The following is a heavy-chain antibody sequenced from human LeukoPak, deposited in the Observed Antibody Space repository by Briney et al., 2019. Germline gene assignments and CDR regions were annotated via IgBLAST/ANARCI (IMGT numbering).Heavy chain of an antibody. D-gene: IGHD3-10*01. Sequence: GGSLRLSCAASGFTFRTYWMTWVRQAPGKGLEWVANIQPAGSEKSFVDSVKGRFTISRDNAKNSLYLQMNSLRAEDTAVYYCVRDSDHVRDYWGQGTLVTVSS. J-gene: IGHJ4*02. CDR1: GFTFRTYW. CDR2: IQPAGSEK. V-gene: IGHV3-7*01. CDR3: VRDSDHVRDY.